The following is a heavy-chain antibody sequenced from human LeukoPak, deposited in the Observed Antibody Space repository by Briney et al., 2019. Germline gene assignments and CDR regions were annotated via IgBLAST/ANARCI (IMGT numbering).Heavy chain of an antibody. CDR1: GYSFTSYW. Sequence: GESLKISCKGSGYSFTSYWIGWVRQMPGKGLEWMGIIYPGDSDTRYSPSFQGQVTISADKSISTAYLQWSSLKASDTAMYYCARQGSSSRYYYYMDVWGKGTTVTVSS. J-gene: IGHJ6*03. V-gene: IGHV5-51*01. CDR2: IYPGDSDT. CDR3: ARQGSSSRYYYYMDV. D-gene: IGHD6-13*01.